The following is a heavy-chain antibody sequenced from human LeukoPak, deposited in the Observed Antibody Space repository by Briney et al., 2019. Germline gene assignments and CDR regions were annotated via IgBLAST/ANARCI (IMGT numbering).Heavy chain of an antibody. CDR2: IIPIFGTA. Sequence: SVKVPCKASGGTFSSYAISWVRQAPGQGLERMGGIIPIFGTANYAQKFQGRVTITADESTSTAYMELSSLRSEDTAVYYCARVTGTGGYYFDYWGQGTLVTVSS. CDR1: GGTFSSYA. J-gene: IGHJ4*02. D-gene: IGHD1-1*01. CDR3: ARVTGTGGYYFDY. V-gene: IGHV1-69*13.